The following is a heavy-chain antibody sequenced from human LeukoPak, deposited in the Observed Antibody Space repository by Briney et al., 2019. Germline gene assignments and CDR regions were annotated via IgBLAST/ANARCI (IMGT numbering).Heavy chain of an antibody. Sequence: ASVKVSCKASGYTFTGYYMHWVRQAPGQGLEWKGWINPNSGGTNYAQKFQGRVTMTRDTSISTAYMELSRLRSDDTAVYYCARGSVGNDAFDIWGQGTMVTVSS. J-gene: IGHJ3*02. CDR1: GYTFTGYY. CDR3: ARGSVGNDAFDI. CDR2: INPNSGGT. V-gene: IGHV1-2*02.